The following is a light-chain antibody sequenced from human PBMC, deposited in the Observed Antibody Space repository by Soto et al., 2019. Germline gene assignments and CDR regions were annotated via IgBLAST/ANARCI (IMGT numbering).Light chain of an antibody. Sequence: DIQMTQSPSSLSASVGDRVTITCRASQGISNYLAWYQQKPGKVPKLLIYAASTLQSGVPSRFSGSGSGTDFTLTISSLRPEDVATYYCQKYNSALTFGGGTKGEIK. CDR3: QKYNSALT. V-gene: IGKV1-27*01. J-gene: IGKJ4*01. CDR2: AAS. CDR1: QGISNY.